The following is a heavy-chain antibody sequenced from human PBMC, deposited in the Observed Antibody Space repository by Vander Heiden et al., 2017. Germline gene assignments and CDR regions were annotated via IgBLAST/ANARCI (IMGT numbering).Heavy chain of an antibody. CDR1: GGSFSGYY. D-gene: IGHD3-3*01. CDR2: INHSGST. V-gene: IGHV4-34*01. J-gene: IGHJ6*02. CDR3: ARGCMPPIKYDFWSGYYPYYYYYGMDV. Sequence: QVQLQQWGAGLLKPSETLSLTCAVYGGSFSGYYWSWIRQPPGKGLEWIGEINHSGSTNYTPSLKSRVTISVDTSKNQFSLKLSSVTAADTAVYYCARGCMPPIKYDFWSGYYPYYYYYGMDVWGQGTTVTVSS.